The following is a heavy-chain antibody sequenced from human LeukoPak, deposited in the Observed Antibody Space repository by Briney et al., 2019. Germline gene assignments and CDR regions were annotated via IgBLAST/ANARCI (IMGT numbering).Heavy chain of an antibody. J-gene: IGHJ4*02. V-gene: IGHV3-23*01. CDR2: ISGSGAST. Sequence: GGSLRLSCVVSGFTFSSYAMSWVRQAPGKGLEWISGISGSGASTYYADSVKGRFTISRDDSRNTLYLQMNSLRGDDAAVYYCAKDVGKWESLHFFDYWGQGTLVTVSS. D-gene: IGHD1-26*01. CDR3: AKDVGKWESLHFFDY. CDR1: GFTFSSYA.